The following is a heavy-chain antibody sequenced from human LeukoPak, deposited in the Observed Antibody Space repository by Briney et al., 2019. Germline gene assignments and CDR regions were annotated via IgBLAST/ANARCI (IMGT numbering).Heavy chain of an antibody. CDR3: AKAAQWELRLSPFDY. CDR2: ISYDGSNK. D-gene: IGHD1-26*01. J-gene: IGHJ4*02. Sequence: GGSLRLSCAASGFTFSRYGMHWVRQAPGKGLEWVAVISYDGSNKYYADSVKGRFTISRDNSKNTLYLQMNSLRAEDTAVYYCAKAAQWELRLSPFDYWGQGTLVTASS. CDR1: GFTFSRYG. V-gene: IGHV3-30*18.